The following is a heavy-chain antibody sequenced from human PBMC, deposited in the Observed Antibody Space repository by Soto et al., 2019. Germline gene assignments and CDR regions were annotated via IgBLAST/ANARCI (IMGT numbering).Heavy chain of an antibody. CDR3: AKDTPQEWLLVFHY. CDR1: GFTFSNYA. V-gene: IGHV3-23*01. D-gene: IGHD3-3*01. Sequence: PGGSLRLSCAGSGFTFSNYALSWVRQAPGKGLEWVSAISGSGDSTYYANSVQGRFTISRDNSKNTLYLQMNSLRAEDTAVYYCAKDTPQEWLLVFHYWGQGTLVTVSS. CDR2: ISGSGDST. J-gene: IGHJ4*02.